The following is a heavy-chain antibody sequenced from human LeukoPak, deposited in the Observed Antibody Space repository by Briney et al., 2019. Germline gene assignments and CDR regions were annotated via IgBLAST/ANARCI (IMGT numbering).Heavy chain of an antibody. CDR3: AKDVSSIWYLKFDY. V-gene: IGHV3-7*01. CDR1: GFTFSSYW. J-gene: IGHJ4*02. Sequence: PGGSLRLSCAASGFTFSSYWMSWVRQAPGKGLEWVANIKQDGSEKYYVDSVKGRFTISRDNAKNSLYLQMNSLRAEDTAVYYCAKDVSSIWYLKFDYWGQGTLVTVSS. D-gene: IGHD6-13*01. CDR2: IKQDGSEK.